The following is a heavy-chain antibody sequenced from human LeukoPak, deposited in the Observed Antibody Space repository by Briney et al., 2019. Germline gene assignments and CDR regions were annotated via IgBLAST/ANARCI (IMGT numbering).Heavy chain of an antibody. CDR3: ASGRAAPPYYYYYYMDV. CDR2: INHSGST. Sequence: PSETLSLTCAVYGGSFSGYYWSWIRQPPGKGLEWSGEINHSGSTNYNPSLKSRVTISLDTSKNQFSLKLSSVTAADTAVYYCASGRAAPPYYYYYYMDVWGKGTTVTVSS. CDR1: GGSFSGYY. J-gene: IGHJ6*03. V-gene: IGHV4-34*01. D-gene: IGHD2-15*01.